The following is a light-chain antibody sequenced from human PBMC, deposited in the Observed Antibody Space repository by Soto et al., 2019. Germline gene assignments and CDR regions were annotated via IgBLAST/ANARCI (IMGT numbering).Light chain of an antibody. CDR3: QQYAST. Sequence: EIGVTQSPGTLSVYPGERATLSCRASQSVSGSFLAWYQQKPGQAPRLLIYGASSRATGIPDRFSGSGSRTDSTLTISRLVPEDFAVSYSQQYASTSAPGTKVDIK. J-gene: IGKJ1*01. V-gene: IGKV3-20*01. CDR2: GAS. CDR1: QSVSGSF.